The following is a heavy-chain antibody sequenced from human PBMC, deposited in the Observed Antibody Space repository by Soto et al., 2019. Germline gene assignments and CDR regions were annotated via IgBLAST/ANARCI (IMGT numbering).Heavy chain of an antibody. V-gene: IGHV4-39*01. D-gene: IGHD3-3*01. CDR1: GGSISSSSYY. CDR3: ARFESGPFGY. J-gene: IGHJ4*02. CDR2: IYYSGST. Sequence: SETLSLTCTVPGGSISSSSYYWGWIRQPPGKGLEWIGSIYYSGSTYYNPSLKSRVTISVDTSKNQFSLKLSSVTAADTAVYYCARFESGPFGYWGQGTLVTVSS.